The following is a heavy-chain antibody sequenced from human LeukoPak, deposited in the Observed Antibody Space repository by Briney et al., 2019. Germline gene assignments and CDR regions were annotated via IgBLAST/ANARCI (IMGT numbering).Heavy chain of an antibody. CDR3: AAGGKYYYDSSGFYLLDVFDI. J-gene: IGHJ3*02. V-gene: IGHV1-58*01. Sequence: ASVKVSCKASGFSFLSTAVQWVRQARGQRLEWMGWIVVGSGTTNYAQRFQGRVTITGDMSTSTAYMELRGLRSEDTAVYYCAAGGKYYYDSSGFYLLDVFDIWGQGTMVTVSS. CDR2: IVVGSGTT. D-gene: IGHD3-22*01. CDR1: GFSFLSTA.